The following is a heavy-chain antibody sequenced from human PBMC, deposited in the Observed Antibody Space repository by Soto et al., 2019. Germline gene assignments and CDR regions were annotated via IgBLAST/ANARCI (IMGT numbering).Heavy chain of an antibody. Sequence: GGSLRLSCAASGFTFSSYAMSWVRQAPGKGLEWVSAISGSGGSTYYADSVKGRFTISRDNSKNTLYLQMNSLRAEDTAVYYCAKAAPYCSGGSCALWVWGQGTLVTVSS. J-gene: IGHJ4*02. CDR3: AKAAPYCSGGSCALWV. V-gene: IGHV3-23*01. CDR2: ISGSGGST. CDR1: GFTFSSYA. D-gene: IGHD2-15*01.